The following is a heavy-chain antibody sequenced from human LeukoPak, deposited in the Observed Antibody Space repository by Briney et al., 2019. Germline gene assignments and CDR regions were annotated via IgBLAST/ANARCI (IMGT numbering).Heavy chain of an antibody. V-gene: IGHV1-2*02. CDR2: INPNSGGT. Sequence: ASVKVSCKASGYTFTGYYMHWVRQAPGQGLEWMGWINPNSGGTNYAQKFQGRVTMTRDTSISTAYMELSRLRSDDTAVYYCAALGYCSSTICSPTYYFDYWGQGTLVTVSS. CDR1: GYTFTGYY. CDR3: AALGYCSSTICSPTYYFDY. J-gene: IGHJ4*02. D-gene: IGHD2-2*01.